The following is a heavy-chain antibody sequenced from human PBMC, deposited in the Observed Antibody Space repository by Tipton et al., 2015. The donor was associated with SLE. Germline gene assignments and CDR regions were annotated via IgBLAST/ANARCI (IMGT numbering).Heavy chain of an antibody. D-gene: IGHD3/OR15-3a*01. CDR1: GGSFSGYY. CDR3: ARAPGLDRDYSYYYMDV. V-gene: IGHV4-34*01. J-gene: IGHJ6*03. Sequence: GLVKPSETLSLSCAVYGGSFSGYYWSWIRQPPGKGLEWIGEINHGGGTNYNPSLKSRVTISVDTSKNQFSLKLSSVTAADTAVYYCARAPGLDRDYSYYYMDVWGKGTTVTVSS. CDR2: INHGGGT.